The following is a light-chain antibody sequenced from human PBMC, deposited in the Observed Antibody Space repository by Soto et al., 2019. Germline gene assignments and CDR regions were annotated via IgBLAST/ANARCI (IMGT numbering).Light chain of an antibody. Sequence: QSVLTPPPSLSAAPGQKVTISCSGSSSNIGNNYVSWYQQLPGTAPKLLIYDNNKRPSGIPDRFSGSKSGTSATLGITGLQTGDEADYYCGTWDSSLSALYVFGTGTKVTVL. J-gene: IGLJ1*01. CDR3: GTWDSSLSALYV. CDR1: SSNIGNNY. CDR2: DNN. V-gene: IGLV1-51*01.